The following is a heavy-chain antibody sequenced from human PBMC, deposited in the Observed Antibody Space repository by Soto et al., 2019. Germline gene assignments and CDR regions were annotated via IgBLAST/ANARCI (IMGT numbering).Heavy chain of an antibody. V-gene: IGHV4-34*01. D-gene: IGHD3-22*01. CDR3: ARGGLEVTTWSVPFYFDY. CDR1: GGSFSGYY. CDR2: INHSGST. J-gene: IGHJ4*03. Sequence: QVQLQQWGAGLLKPSETLSLTCAVYGGSFSGYYWSWIRQPPGKGLEWIGEINHSGSTNYNPSLKSRVTISVDTSKNQFCLNLSSVSAADMAVYYCARGGLEVTTWSVPFYFDYCVHGTLVTVSS.